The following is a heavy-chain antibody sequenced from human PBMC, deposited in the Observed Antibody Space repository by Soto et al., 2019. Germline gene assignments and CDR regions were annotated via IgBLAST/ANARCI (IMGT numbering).Heavy chain of an antibody. D-gene: IGHD2-21*02. J-gene: IGHJ6*02. CDR2: ISYDGSNK. Sequence: PGGSLRLSCAASGFTFSSYGMHWFRQAPGKGLEWVAVISYDGSNKYYADSVKGRFTISRDNSKNTLYLQMNSLRAEDTAVYYCAKDFQAYCGGDCYSGYYYGMDVWGQGTTVTVSS. CDR3: AKDFQAYCGGDCYSGYYYGMDV. V-gene: IGHV3-30*18. CDR1: GFTFSSYG.